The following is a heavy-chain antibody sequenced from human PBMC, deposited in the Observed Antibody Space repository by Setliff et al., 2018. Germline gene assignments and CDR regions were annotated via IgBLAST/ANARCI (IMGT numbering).Heavy chain of an antibody. CDR3: AGSVGGSPNYYGLNV. Sequence: ASVKVSCKASGYTSTTNALHWLRQAPGQRLEWMGWITADKGDTKYSQRFQGRVTFTRETSANTAYMELSSLTSEDTALYYCAGSVGGSPNYYGLNVWGQGTTVTVSS. J-gene: IGHJ6*02. V-gene: IGHV1-3*01. CDR1: GYTSTTNA. CDR2: ITADKGDT. D-gene: IGHD1-26*01.